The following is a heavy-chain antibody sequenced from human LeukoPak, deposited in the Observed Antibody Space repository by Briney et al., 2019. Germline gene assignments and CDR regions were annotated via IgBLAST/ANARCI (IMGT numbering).Heavy chain of an antibody. CDR3: ARDPVTGDRCDY. V-gene: IGHV6-1*01. J-gene: IGHJ4*02. D-gene: IGHD7-27*01. Sequence: SQTLSLTCALSGESVSRKSAAWNWTTHSPSRGLEWLGRTYYRSRWYNDYAVAVKSRMTINPDTSKNQFSLQLNSVTPQGMAVFYCARDPVTGDRCDYWGQGTLVTVSS. CDR2: TYYRSRWYN. CDR1: GESVSRKSAA.